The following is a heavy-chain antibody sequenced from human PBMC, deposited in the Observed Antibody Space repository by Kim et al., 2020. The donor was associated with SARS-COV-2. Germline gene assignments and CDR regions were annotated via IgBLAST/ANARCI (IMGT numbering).Heavy chain of an antibody. CDR3: ARGRIAAALIDY. Sequence: SETLSLTCTVSGCSISSYYWSWIRQPPGKGLEWIGYICYSGSTNYNPSLKSRVTISVDTSKNQFSLKLSSVTAADTAVYYCARGRIAAALIDYWGQGTLVTVSS. CDR2: ICYSGST. J-gene: IGHJ4*02. D-gene: IGHD6-13*01. V-gene: IGHV4-59*01. CDR1: GCSISSYY.